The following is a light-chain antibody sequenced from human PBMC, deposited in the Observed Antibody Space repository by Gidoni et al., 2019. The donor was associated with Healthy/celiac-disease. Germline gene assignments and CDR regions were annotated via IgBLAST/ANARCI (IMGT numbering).Light chain of an antibody. CDR2: GAS. CDR1: QSVRSN. CDR3: QQYNNWPIYT. J-gene: IGKJ2*01. V-gene: IGKV3-15*01. Sequence: EIVMTQSPATLSVSPGVRATLSCRASQSVRSNLAWYQQKPAQAPRLLIYGASTRATGSPARFSGSGSGTEFTLTISSLQSEDFAVYYCQQYNNWPIYTFGQGTKLEI.